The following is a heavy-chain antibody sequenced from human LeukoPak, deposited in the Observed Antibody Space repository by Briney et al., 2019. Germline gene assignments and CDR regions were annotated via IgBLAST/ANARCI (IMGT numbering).Heavy chain of an antibody. D-gene: IGHD1-26*01. V-gene: IGHV1-18*01. CDR1: GYTFTSYG. Sequence: ASVKVSCKASGYTFTSYGISWVRQAPGQGLEWMGWISAYNGNTNYAQKLQGRVTMTTDTSTSTAYMELRSLRSDDTAVYYCARDPPAAYAGGRRVNYWGQGTLVTVSS. J-gene: IGHJ4*02. CDR2: ISAYNGNT. CDR3: ARDPPAAYAGGRRVNY.